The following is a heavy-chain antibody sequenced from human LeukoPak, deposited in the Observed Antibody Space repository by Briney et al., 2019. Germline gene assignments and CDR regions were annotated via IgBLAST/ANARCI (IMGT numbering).Heavy chain of an antibody. D-gene: IGHD6-13*01. J-gene: IGHJ4*02. CDR3: ARCRYSNSWLFDY. Sequence: GGSLRLSCADPGITFSSYAMTWVRQAPGKGLEWVPDISGSGVNTYYADSVKGRFTISRDNSKNTLYLQMNSLRAEDTAVYYCARCRYSNSWLFDYWGQGTLVTVSS. CDR1: GITFSSYA. V-gene: IGHV3-23*01. CDR2: ISGSGVNT.